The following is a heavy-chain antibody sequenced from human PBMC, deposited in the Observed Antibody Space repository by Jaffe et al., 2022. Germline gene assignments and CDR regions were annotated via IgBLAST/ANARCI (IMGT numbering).Heavy chain of an antibody. J-gene: IGHJ4*02. CDR3: AHFYDFWSGYFLGEEYYFDY. CDR1: GFSLSTSGVG. V-gene: IGHV2-5*01. D-gene: IGHD3-3*01. CDR2: IYWNDDK. Sequence: QITLKESGPTLVKPTQTLTLTCTFSGFSLSTSGVGVGWIRQPPGKALEWLALIYWNDDKRYSPSLKSRLTITKDTSKNQVVLTMTNMDPVDTATYYCAHFYDFWSGYFLGEEYYFDYWGQGTLVTVSS.